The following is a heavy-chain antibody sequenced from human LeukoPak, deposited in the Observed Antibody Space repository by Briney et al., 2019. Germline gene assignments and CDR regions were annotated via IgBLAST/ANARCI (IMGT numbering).Heavy chain of an antibody. CDR1: GFTFSNYW. CDR2: ISQDGSGK. D-gene: IGHD1-26*01. J-gene: IGHJ4*02. V-gene: IGHV3-7*03. Sequence: PGGSLRLSCGASGFTFSNYWMSWVRQAPGKGLEWVINISQDGSGKNYADSVEGRFTISRDNAKNSLYLQMNSLRAEDTAVYYCARADLVGASKGPGVYWGQGTLVTVSS. CDR3: ARADLVGASKGPGVY.